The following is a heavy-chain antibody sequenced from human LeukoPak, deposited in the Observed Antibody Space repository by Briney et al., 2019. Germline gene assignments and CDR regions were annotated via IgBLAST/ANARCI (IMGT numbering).Heavy chain of an antibody. CDR1: GFTFSSYA. D-gene: IGHD6-6*01. J-gene: IGHJ6*04. Sequence: GRSLRLSCAASGFTFSSYAMHWVRQAPGKGLEWVAVISYGGSNKYYADSVKGRFTISRDNSKNTLYLQMNSLRAEDTAVYYCARDGSSSSLVLFGLDVWGKGTTVTVSS. CDR2: ISYGGSNK. V-gene: IGHV3-30*04. CDR3: ARDGSSSSLVLFGLDV.